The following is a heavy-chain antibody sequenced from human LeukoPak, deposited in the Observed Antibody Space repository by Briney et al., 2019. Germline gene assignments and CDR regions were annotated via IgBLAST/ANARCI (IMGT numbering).Heavy chain of an antibody. CDR2: ISYAGSNE. D-gene: IGHD1-26*01. Sequence: PGRSLRLSCAPSGFTFRSYAMHWVRKAPGKGLEWVAVISYAGSNENYADSVKGRFTISRGNAKNSLYLQMKSLRADDTALYYGANDPYSGSYGNYYYYYMDVWGKGTTVTISS. V-gene: IGHV3-30*04. CDR3: ANDPYSGSYGNYYYYYMDV. J-gene: IGHJ6*03. CDR1: GFTFRSYA.